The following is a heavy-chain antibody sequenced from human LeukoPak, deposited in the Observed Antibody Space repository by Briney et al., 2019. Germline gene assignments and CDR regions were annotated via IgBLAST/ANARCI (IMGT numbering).Heavy chain of an antibody. Sequence: SETLSLTCTVSGGSISSYYWSWIRQPPGKGLEWIGYIYYSGSTNYNPSLKSRVTISVDTSKNQFSLKLSSVTAADTAVYYCARRWDSSGPPDVWGQGTMVTVSS. CDR1: GGSISSYY. J-gene: IGHJ3*01. D-gene: IGHD3-22*01. CDR3: ARRWDSSGPPDV. CDR2: IYYSGST. V-gene: IGHV4-59*08.